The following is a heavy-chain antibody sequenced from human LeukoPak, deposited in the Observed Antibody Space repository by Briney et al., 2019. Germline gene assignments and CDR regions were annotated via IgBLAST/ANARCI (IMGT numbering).Heavy chain of an antibody. J-gene: IGHJ4*02. CDR1: GYTFTSYY. D-gene: IGHD2-2*01. CDR3: AKDGRYCSSNTCYQYFDS. CDR2: INPSGGST. Sequence: ASVKVSCKASGYTFTSYYMHWVRQAPGQGLEWMGIINPSGGSTSYAQKFQGRVTMTRDTSTSTVYMELSSLRSVDTAVYYCAKDGRYCSSNTCYQYFDSWGQGAPVAVSS. V-gene: IGHV1-46*01.